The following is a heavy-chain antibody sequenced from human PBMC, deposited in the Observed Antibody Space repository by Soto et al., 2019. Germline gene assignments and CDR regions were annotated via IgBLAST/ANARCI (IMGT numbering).Heavy chain of an antibody. V-gene: IGHV4-39*01. J-gene: IGHJ5*02. D-gene: IGHD3-22*01. CDR2: IYHTGTA. Sequence: QLQLQESGPGQVKSSETLSLTCSVSGDSISNSRFYWAWIRQPPGEGLEWIGSIYHTGTAYYNPSLRSLVTISVDTSKNQFSLKLTSVTAADAALYDCAREFFDSSDYTTNWFGPWGQGTLVTVSS. CDR3: AREFFDSSDYTTNWFGP. CDR1: GDSISNSRFY.